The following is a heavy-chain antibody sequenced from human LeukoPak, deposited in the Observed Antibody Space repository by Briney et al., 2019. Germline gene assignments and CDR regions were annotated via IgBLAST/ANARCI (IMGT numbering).Heavy chain of an antibody. Sequence: SSSGSTMYYADSVKGRFTIFRDNAKNSLYLQMNSLRAEDTAIYYCASSSWYALDYWGQGTLVTVPS. CDR2: SSSGSTM. CDR3: ASSSWYALDY. V-gene: IGHV3-48*03. J-gene: IGHJ4*02. D-gene: IGHD6-13*01.